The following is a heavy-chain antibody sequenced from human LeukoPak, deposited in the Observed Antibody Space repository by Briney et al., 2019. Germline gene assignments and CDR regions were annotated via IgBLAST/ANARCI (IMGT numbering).Heavy chain of an antibody. CDR1: GDSLTSYY. V-gene: IGHV4-59*01. CDR2: IYYSGST. J-gene: IGHJ4*02. CDR3: ARLKDGY. Sequence: SETLSLTCTVSGDSLTSYYWSWIRQPPGKGLEWIGYIYYSGSTNYNPSLKSRVTISVDTSKNQFSLKLSSVTAADTAVYYCARLKDGYWGQGTLVTVSS.